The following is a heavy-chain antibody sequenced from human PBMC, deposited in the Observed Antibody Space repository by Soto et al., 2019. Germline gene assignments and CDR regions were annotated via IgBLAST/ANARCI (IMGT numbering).Heavy chain of an antibody. Sequence: EVQLVESGGALVKPGGSLRLSCAASGVTFTYAWMNWVRQAPGKGLEWGARIKSKTDGETTDYAAPGKGRFTISRDDSKAETTMYLQIISLKAEDSAVYYCTYGYCVSDWAGHWGQGTLVTVSS. CDR3: TYGYCVSDWAGH. J-gene: IGHJ4*02. V-gene: IGHV3-15*07. CDR2: IKSKTDGETT. CDR1: GVTFTYAW. D-gene: IGHD5-12*01.